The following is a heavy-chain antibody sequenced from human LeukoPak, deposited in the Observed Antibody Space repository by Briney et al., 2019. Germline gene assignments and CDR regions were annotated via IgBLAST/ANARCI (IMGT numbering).Heavy chain of an antibody. Sequence: ASVKVSCKVSGYTLTELSMHWVRQAPGKGLEWMGGFDPEDGETIYAQKFQGRVTMTRDTSTSTVYMELSSLRSEDTAVYYCARDSPISGSYYGGLGYWGQGTLVTVSS. CDR3: ARDSPISGSYYGGLGY. V-gene: IGHV1-24*01. J-gene: IGHJ4*02. CDR1: GYTLTELS. CDR2: FDPEDGET. D-gene: IGHD1-26*01.